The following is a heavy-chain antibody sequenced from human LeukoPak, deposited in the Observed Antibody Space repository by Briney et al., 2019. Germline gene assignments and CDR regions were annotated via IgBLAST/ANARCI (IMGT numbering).Heavy chain of an antibody. V-gene: IGHV4-61*01. CDR3: ARDGISGSYYAEYFQH. D-gene: IGHD1-26*01. J-gene: IGHJ1*01. CDR1: GGSVSSDNYY. CDR2: IYYTGST. Sequence: SETLSLTCTVSGGSVSSDNYYWSWIRQPPGKGLEWIGYIYYTGSTNYNPSLKSRVTISVDTSKNQFSLKLSSVTAADTAVYYCARDGISGSYYAEYFQHWGQGTLVTVSS.